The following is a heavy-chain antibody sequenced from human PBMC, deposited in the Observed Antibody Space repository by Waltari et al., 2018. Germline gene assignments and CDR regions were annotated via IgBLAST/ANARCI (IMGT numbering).Heavy chain of an antibody. CDR2: IYYSGST. Sequence: QLQLQASGPGLVKPSETLSLTCTVSGGSISSSSYYWGLIRQPPGKGLEWIGSIYYSGSTYYNPSLKSRVTISVDTSKNQFSLKLSSVTAADTAVYYCARVGDTMVQGVWFDPWGQGTLVTVSS. V-gene: IGHV4-39*07. CDR3: ARVGDTMVQGVWFDP. J-gene: IGHJ5*02. CDR1: GGSISSSSYY. D-gene: IGHD3-10*01.